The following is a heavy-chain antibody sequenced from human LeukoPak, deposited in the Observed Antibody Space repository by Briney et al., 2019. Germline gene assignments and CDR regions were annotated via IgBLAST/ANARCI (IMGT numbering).Heavy chain of an antibody. D-gene: IGHD6-19*01. Sequence: SETLSLACTVSGDSISNMNYYWAWIRQPPGKGLEWIGTIYYSGGTYYSPSLKSRVTISVDTSKNQFSLDLTSVTAADTAVYYCARRVSSGNFDYWGQGGLVTVSS. J-gene: IGHJ4*02. V-gene: IGHV4-39*01. CDR1: GDSISNMNYY. CDR3: ARRVSSGNFDY. CDR2: IYYSGGT.